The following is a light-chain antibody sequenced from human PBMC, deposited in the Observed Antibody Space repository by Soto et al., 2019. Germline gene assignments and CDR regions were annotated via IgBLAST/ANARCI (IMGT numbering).Light chain of an antibody. CDR1: RLITRI. CDR2: GAS. CDR3: QPHNNWPVVT. J-gene: IGKJ4*01. V-gene: IGKV3-15*01. Sequence: EMVMTQSPVTLSGSPGERVTLSCRAGRLITRILAWYQQKPGQAPRLFIYGASTRATGIPDRFSGSGSGTEFTLTINSLQSEDFAMYYCQPHNNWPVVTFGGGTRVEIK.